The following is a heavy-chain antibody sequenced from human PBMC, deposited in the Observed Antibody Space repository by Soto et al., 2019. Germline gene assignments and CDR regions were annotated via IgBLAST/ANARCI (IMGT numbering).Heavy chain of an antibody. D-gene: IGHD6-6*01. V-gene: IGHV3-30*18. CDR1: GFTFSSYG. Sequence: QVQLVESGGGVVQPGRSLRLSCAAYGFTFSSYGMHWVRQAPGKGLEWVAVISYDGSNKYYADSVKGRFTISRDNSKNTMYRQMNSLRSEDTARYYCAKEHSSSHWGLPNNWFDPWGQGTLVTVSS. CDR3: AKEHSSSHWGLPNNWFDP. CDR2: ISYDGSNK. J-gene: IGHJ5*02.